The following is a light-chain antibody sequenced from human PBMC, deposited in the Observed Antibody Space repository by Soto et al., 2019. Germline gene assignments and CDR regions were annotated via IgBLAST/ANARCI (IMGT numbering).Light chain of an antibody. V-gene: IGLV2-14*01. CDR1: SSDVGGYND. CDR3: SSYTRSSSLYV. Sequence: QSVLTQPASVSGSPGQSITISCTGTSSDVGGYNDVSWYQQHPGKAPKLMVYDVRTRPSGVSNRFSGSKSGNTASLTISGLQAEDEADYYCSSYTRSSSLYVFGTGTTLTVL. CDR2: DVR. J-gene: IGLJ1*01.